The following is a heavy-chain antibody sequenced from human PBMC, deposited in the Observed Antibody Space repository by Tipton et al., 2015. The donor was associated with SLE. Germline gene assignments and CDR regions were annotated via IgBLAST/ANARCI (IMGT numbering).Heavy chain of an antibody. D-gene: IGHD3-16*01. J-gene: IGHJ4*02. V-gene: IGHV4-59*05. CDR2: IYYSGSM. CDR3: ARRGWGVDY. CDR1: GGAITAYY. Sequence: TLSLTCTVSGGAITAYYWSWIRQPPGKGLEWIGSIYYSGSMYYNPSLKSRVTISVDTSKNQFSLKLNSVTAADTAVYYCARRGWGVDYWGQGTLVTVSS.